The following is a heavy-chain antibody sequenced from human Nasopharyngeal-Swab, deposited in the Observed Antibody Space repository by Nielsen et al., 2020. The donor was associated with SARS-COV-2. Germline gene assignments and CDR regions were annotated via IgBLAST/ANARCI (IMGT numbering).Heavy chain of an antibody. CDR2: IYYSGST. D-gene: IGHD6-19*01. V-gene: IGHV4-59*01. Sequence: LSCTVSGGSISSYYWSWIRQPPGKGLEWIGYIYYSGSTNYNPSLKSRVTISVDTSKNQFSLKLSSVTAADTAVYYCARGGKAGDYYYYYMDVWGKGTTVTVSS. J-gene: IGHJ6*03. CDR3: ARGGKAGDYYYYYMDV. CDR1: GGSISSYY.